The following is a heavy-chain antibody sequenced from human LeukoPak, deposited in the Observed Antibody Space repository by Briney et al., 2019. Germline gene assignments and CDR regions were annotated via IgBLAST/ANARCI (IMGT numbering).Heavy chain of an antibody. CDR2: MNPNSGNT. D-gene: IGHD1-26*01. V-gene: IGHV1-8*03. Sequence: ASVKVSCKASGGTFSSYAISWVRQAPGQGLEWMGWMNPNSGNTGYAQKFQGRVTITRNTSISTAYMELSSLRSEDTAVYYCARGYSGSYRPWGQGTLVTVSS. J-gene: IGHJ4*02. CDR1: GGTFSSYA. CDR3: ARGYSGSYRP.